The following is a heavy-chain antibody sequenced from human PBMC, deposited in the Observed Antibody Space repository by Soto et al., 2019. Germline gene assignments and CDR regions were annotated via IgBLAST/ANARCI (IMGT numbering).Heavy chain of an antibody. D-gene: IGHD3-3*01. CDR3: AKERNFWSGTAGFDS. Sequence: SLRLSCAASGFTFSSYAMSWVRQAPGKGLEWVSAISGSGGSTYYADSVKGRFTTSRDNSKTTVFLQMNSLRTEDTAVYFCAKERNFWSGTAGFDSWGQGSPVTISS. J-gene: IGHJ5*01. CDR2: ISGSGGST. V-gene: IGHV3-23*01. CDR1: GFTFSSYA.